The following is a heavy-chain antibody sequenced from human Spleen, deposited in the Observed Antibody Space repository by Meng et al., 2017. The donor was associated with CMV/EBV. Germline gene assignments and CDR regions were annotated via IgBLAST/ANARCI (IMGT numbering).Heavy chain of an antibody. CDR1: GFTFSAYT. Sequence: GGSLRLSCATSGFTFSAYTMNWVRQAPGKGLEWVSSISPTNYIYYADSMKGRFTISRDNAKNSVFLEVNSLRVEDTAVYYCVRGVVVPAAEAYGMDVWGQGTTVTVSS. CDR3: VRGVVVPAAEAYGMDV. J-gene: IGHJ6*02. D-gene: IGHD2-2*01. V-gene: IGHV3-69-1*01. CDR2: ISPTNYI.